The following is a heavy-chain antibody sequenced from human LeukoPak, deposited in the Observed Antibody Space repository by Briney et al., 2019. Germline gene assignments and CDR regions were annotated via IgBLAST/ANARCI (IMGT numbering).Heavy chain of an antibody. V-gene: IGHV4-59*01. CDR1: GGSISSYY. CDR3: ASAIFVENAFDI. Sequence: SETLSLTCTVSGGSISSYYWSWIRQPPGKGLEWIGYVYYSGSAHYNPSLKSRVTISVDTSKSQFSLKLSSVTAADTAVYYCASAIFVENAFDIWGQGTMVTVSS. CDR2: VYYSGSA. D-gene: IGHD3-3*01. J-gene: IGHJ3*02.